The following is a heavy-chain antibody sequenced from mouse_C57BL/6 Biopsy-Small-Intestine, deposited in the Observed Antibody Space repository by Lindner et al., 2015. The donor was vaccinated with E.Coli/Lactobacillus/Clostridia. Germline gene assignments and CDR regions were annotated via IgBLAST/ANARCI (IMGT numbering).Heavy chain of an antibody. D-gene: IGHD2-1*01. Sequence: VQLQESGAELIRPGTSVKVSCKASGYRFTNFLIEWVKQRPGQGLEWIGVINPGNGGTDYNEKFKARATLTADKSSSTAYMQLSSLTSEDSAVYFCATYGNFAYWGQGTLVTVSA. CDR1: GYRFTNFL. CDR3: ATYGNFAY. CDR2: INPGNGGT. J-gene: IGHJ3*01. V-gene: IGHV1-54*01.